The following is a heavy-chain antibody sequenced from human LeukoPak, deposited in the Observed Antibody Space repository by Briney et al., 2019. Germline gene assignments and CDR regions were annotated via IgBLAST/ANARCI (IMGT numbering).Heavy chain of an antibody. V-gene: IGHV3-33*06. CDR1: GFTFSSYG. Sequence: GRSLRLSCAASGFTFSSYGMHWVRQAPGKGLEWVAVIWYDGSNKYYADSVKGRFTISRDNSKNTLYLQMNSLRAEDTAVYYCAKAQVLEWLLSGLYFDYWGQGTLVTVSS. J-gene: IGHJ4*02. CDR3: AKAQVLEWLLSGLYFDY. CDR2: IWYDGSNK. D-gene: IGHD3-3*01.